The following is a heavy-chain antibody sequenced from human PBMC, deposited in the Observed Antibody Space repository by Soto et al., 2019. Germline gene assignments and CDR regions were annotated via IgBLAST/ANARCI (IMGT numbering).Heavy chain of an antibody. D-gene: IGHD1-26*01. CDR2: VIPIFGTA. CDR3: ARSSGGVFGIIIVGSNWLAP. J-gene: IGHJ5*02. CDR1: GGTFSSYA. V-gene: IGHV1-69*13. Sequence: ASVKVSCKASGGTFSSYAISWVRQAPGQGLEWMGGVIPIFGTANYAQKFQGRVTITADESTSTAYMELSSLRSEDTAVYYCARSSGGVFGIIIVGSNWLAPWGQGSLVTV.